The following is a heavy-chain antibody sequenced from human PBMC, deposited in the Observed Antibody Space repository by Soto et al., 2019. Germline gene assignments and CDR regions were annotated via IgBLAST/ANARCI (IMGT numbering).Heavy chain of an antibody. Sequence: QVQLVQSGAEVKKPGSSVKVSCKASGGTFSSYAISWVRQAPGQGLEWMGGIIPIFGTANYAQKFQGRVTITADESTSTAYMELSSLRSEDTAVYYCARGIVGGGYARYYYGMDVWGQGTTVTVSS. CDR3: ARGIVGGGYARYYYGMDV. V-gene: IGHV1-69*01. CDR1: GGTFSSYA. CDR2: IIPIFGTA. D-gene: IGHD5-12*01. J-gene: IGHJ6*02.